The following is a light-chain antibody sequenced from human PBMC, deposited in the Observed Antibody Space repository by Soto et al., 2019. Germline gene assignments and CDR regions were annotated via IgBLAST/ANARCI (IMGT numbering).Light chain of an antibody. CDR3: QQYNSWTSIT. CDR2: AAS. J-gene: IGKJ5*01. CDR1: QSVNRN. V-gene: IGKV3-15*01. Sequence: EILLTQSPATLSVSPGERATLSCRSSQSVNRNLGWYQQKPGQAPRLLIFAASTRAPGIPARFSGSGSGTEFTLTINGLQSEDFAVYYCQQYNSWTSITFGQGTRLEV.